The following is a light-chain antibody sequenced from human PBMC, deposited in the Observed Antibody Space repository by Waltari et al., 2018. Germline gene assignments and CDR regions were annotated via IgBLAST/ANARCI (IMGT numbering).Light chain of an antibody. Sequence: EVVLTQSPDFQSVTPKEKVTITCRASQNIGNNLHWYQQKPGQSPKPLIKYASQSFSGVPSRFSGSGSGTDFTLTIISLQPEDFVIYYCQQVNNYPATFGQGTKVEI. CDR2: YAS. J-gene: IGKJ1*01. CDR1: QNIGNN. V-gene: IGKV6-21*01. CDR3: QQVNNYPAT.